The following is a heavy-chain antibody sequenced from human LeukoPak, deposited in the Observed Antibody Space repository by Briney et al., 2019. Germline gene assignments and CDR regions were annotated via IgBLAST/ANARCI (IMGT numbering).Heavy chain of an antibody. Sequence: PGGSLRLSCAASGFTFSNAWMSWVRQAPGKGLVWVGRIKSKTDGGTTDYAAPVKGRFTISRDDSKNTLYLQMNSLKTEDTAVYYCTTLRITMIVVVITDDAFDIWGQGTMVTVSS. V-gene: IGHV3-15*01. CDR2: IKSKTDGGTT. CDR1: GFTFSNAW. CDR3: TTLRITMIVVVITDDAFDI. J-gene: IGHJ3*02. D-gene: IGHD3-22*01.